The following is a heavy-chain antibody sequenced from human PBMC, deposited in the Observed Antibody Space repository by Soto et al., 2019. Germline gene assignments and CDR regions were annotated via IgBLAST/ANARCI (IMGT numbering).Heavy chain of an antibody. CDR3: SGPGHYCSSPSCYTGYCYYGLDV. V-gene: IGHV5-51*01. CDR1: GYSFTSHW. J-gene: IGHJ6*02. CDR2: IYPGDSDI. Sequence: GGSPKISRKGSGYSFTSHWIAWVRQMPGKGLGLMAIIYPGDSDIEYSRSFQGQVSVSADKPVSTAYLQWSSLEASGTAIYFCSGPGHYCSSPSCYTGYCYYGLDVWGQGTTVTVSS. D-gene: IGHD2-2*02.